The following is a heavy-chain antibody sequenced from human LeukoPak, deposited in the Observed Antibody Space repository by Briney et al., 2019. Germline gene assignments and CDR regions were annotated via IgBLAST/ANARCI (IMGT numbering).Heavy chain of an antibody. Sequence: ASVKVSCKASGYTFTGYYMHWARQAPGQGLEWMGWINPNSGGTNYAQRLQGRVTITADKSTKTAYMELSSLRSEDTAVYYCARAGIPGYCTNVTCSNWLDPWGQGTLVTVSS. J-gene: IGHJ5*02. V-gene: IGHV1-2*02. CDR1: GYTFTGYY. CDR2: INPNSGGT. D-gene: IGHD2-8*01. CDR3: ARAGIPGYCTNVTCSNWLDP.